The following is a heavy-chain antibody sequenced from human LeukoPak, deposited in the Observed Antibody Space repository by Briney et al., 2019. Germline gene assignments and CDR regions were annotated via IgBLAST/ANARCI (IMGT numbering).Heavy chain of an antibody. CDR2: IYTSGST. D-gene: IGHD3-22*01. Sequence: SETLSLTCTFSGGSISTYYWSWIRQPPGKGLEWIGRIYTSGSTNYNPSLKSRVTMSVDTSKNQFSLKLSSVTAADTAVYYCARDQGSSGYSDYWGQGTLVTVSS. CDR3: ARDQGSSGYSDY. V-gene: IGHV4-4*07. J-gene: IGHJ4*02. CDR1: GGSISTYY.